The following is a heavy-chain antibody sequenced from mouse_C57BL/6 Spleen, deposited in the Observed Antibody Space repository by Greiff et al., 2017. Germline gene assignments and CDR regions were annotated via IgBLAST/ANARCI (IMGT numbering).Heavy chain of an antibody. J-gene: IGHJ4*01. CDR2: ISDGGSYT. CDR3: ARDMDY. CDR1: GFTFSSYA. V-gene: IGHV5-4*01. Sequence: EVKLVESGGGLVKPGGSLKLSCAASGFTFSSYAMSWVRQTPEKRLEWVATISDGGSYTYYPDNVKGRFTISRDNAKNNLYLQMSHLKAEDTAMYYCARDMDYWDQGTSVTVSS.